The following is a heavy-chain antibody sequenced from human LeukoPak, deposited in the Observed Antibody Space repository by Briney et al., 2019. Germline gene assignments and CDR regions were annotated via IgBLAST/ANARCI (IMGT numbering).Heavy chain of an antibody. CDR1: DFSFITYA. J-gene: IGHJ4*02. Sequence: GGSLRLSCGASDFSFITYAMSRVRQAPGKGLEWVSTISGGDATYADSAKGRFTISRDNSKNTLYLQMNSLRVEDTAVYYCARDSSMLRGPLVIYYFDFWGQGTLVTVSS. CDR2: ISGGDAT. V-gene: IGHV3-23*01. D-gene: IGHD3-10*01. CDR3: ARDSSMLRGPLVIYYFDF.